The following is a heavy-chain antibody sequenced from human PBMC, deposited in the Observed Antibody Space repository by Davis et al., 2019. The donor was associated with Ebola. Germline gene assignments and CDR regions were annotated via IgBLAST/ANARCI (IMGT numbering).Heavy chain of an antibody. J-gene: IGHJ4*02. V-gene: IGHV3-21*05. CDR2: ISSSSSYT. CDR1: GFTFSSYS. D-gene: IGHD6-6*01. Sequence: GGSLRLSCAASGFTFSSYSMSWIRQAPGKGLEWVSYISSSSSYTNYADSVKGRFTISRDNAKNSLYLQMNSLRDEDTAVYYCTLTFGYSSSSFDYWGQGTLVTVSS. CDR3: TLTFGYSSSSFDY.